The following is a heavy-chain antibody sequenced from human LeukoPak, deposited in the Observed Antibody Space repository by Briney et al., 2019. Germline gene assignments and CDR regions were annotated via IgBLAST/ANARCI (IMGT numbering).Heavy chain of an antibody. CDR3: AASTVMNEYCFDS. D-gene: IGHD4-17*01. V-gene: IGHV4-4*02. Sequence: PSGTLSLTCGVSGGSMSSTKWWSWVRQPPGRGLEWIGEIYHSGTTNYNPSLKSRITISVDKSKNQVSLTLSSVTAADTAVYYCAASTVMNEYCFDSWAQGTLVTVSS. CDR2: IYHSGTT. CDR1: GGSMSSTKW. J-gene: IGHJ4*02.